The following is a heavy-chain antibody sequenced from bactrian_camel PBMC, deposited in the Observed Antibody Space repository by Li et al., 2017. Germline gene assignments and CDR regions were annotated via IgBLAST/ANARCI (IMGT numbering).Heavy chain of an antibody. CDR3: TKAAFTFDVLGSFGY. CDR2: INSGGST. Sequence: QVQLVESGGGSVQAGGSLRLTCAPSGCRYMPSCMGWFRQAPGKEREGIATINSGGSTAYADSVKGRFTISQDNTKNMLYLQMNSLKSEDTALYYCTKAAFTFDVLGSFGYWGQGTQVTVS. CDR1: GCRYMPSC. J-gene: IGHJ6*01. D-gene: IGHD1*01. V-gene: IGHV3S53*01.